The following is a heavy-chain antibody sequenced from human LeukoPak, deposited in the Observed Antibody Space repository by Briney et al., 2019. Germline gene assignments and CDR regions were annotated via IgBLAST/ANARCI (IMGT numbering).Heavy chain of an antibody. CDR2: IYYSGST. CDR1: GGSISSYY. Sequence: SETLSLTCTVSGGSISSYYWSWIRQPPGKGLGWIGCIYYSGSTNYNPSLKSRVTISVDTSKNQFSLKLSSVTAADTAVYYCARRALYGDYDYFDYWGQGTLVTVSS. CDR3: ARRALYGDYDYFDY. D-gene: IGHD4-17*01. J-gene: IGHJ4*02. V-gene: IGHV4-59*01.